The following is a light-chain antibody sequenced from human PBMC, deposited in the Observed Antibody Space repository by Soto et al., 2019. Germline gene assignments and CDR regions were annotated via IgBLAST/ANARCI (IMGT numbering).Light chain of an antibody. CDR3: QQYSTYST. J-gene: IGKJ1*01. Sequence: AIPMTQSPSSLSAYVGDRVTITCRASQGIRNDLGWYQQKPGKAPKLLIYDASNLESGIPSIFSGSGSGTEFTLTISSLPPDDFATYYCQQYSTYSTFGQGTKVDIK. CDR2: DAS. CDR1: QGIRND. V-gene: IGKV1-13*02.